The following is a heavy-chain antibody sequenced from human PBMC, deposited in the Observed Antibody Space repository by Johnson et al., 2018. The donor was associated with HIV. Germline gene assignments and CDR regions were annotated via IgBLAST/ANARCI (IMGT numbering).Heavy chain of an antibody. V-gene: IGHV3-30*19. Sequence: QVQLVESGGGVVQPGGSLRLSCAASGFTFSSYGMHWVRQAPGKGLEWVAVISYDGSNKYYADSVKGRFTISRDNSKNTLYLQMNSLRAEDTAVYYCAREGECRAFDIWGQGTMVTVSS. CDR3: AREGECRAFDI. CDR2: ISYDGSNK. J-gene: IGHJ3*02. D-gene: IGHD3-16*01. CDR1: GFTFSSYG.